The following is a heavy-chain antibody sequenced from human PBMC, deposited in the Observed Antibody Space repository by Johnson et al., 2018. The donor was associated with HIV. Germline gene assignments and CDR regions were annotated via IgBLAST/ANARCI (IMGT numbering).Heavy chain of an antibody. CDR2: IGSDSIT. CDR1: GFTFSDYY. D-gene: IGHD2/OR15-2a*01. J-gene: IGHJ3*02. Sequence: VQLVESGGGLVKPGGSLRLSCAASGFTFSDYYMSWIRQAPGKGLEWVSGIGSDSITYYADSVQGRFTISRDNSKNTLYLQMNSLRAEDTAVYYCARVNIAFDIWGQGRMVTVSS. V-gene: IGHV3-66*02. CDR3: ARVNIAFDI.